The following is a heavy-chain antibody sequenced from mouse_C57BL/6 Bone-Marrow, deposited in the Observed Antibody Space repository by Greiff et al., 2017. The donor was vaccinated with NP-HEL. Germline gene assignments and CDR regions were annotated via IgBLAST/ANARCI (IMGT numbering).Heavy chain of an antibody. Sequence: EVQLVESGEGLVKPGGSLKLSCAASGFTFSSYAMSWVRQTPEKRLEWVAYISSGGDYIYYADTVKGRFTISRDNARNTLYLQMSSLKSEDTAMYYCTRDSSYSNPFAYWGQGTLVTVSA. CDR1: GFTFSSYA. D-gene: IGHD2-5*01. J-gene: IGHJ3*01. CDR3: TRDSSYSNPFAY. V-gene: IGHV5-9-1*02. CDR2: ISSGGDYI.